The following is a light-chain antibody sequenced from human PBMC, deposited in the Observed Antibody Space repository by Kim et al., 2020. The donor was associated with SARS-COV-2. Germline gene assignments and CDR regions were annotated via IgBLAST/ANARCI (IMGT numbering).Light chain of an antibody. CDR1: PTVTSNY. CDR3: QQYGSSPAT. V-gene: IGKV3-20*01. CDR2: GAA. J-gene: IGKJ1*01. Sequence: SPGERATLSFSASPTVTSNYLAWYQQKPGQAPSLLIYGAASRATGISDRCSGSGSVTDFTLPISRLEPEDFAVYYCQQYGSSPATFGQGTKVDIK.